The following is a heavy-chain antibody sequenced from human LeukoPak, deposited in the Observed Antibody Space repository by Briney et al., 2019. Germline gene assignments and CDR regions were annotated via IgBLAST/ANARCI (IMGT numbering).Heavy chain of an antibody. J-gene: IGHJ4*02. CDR1: GFTFSSYA. V-gene: IGHV3-30*04. CDR2: ISYGGSNK. Sequence: PGRSLRLSCAASGFTFSSYAMHWVRQAPGKGLEWVAVISYGGSNKYYADSVKGRFTISRDNSKNTLYLQMNSLRAEDTAVYYCARGQFRLSDFDSSGFDYWGQGTLVTVSS. CDR3: ARGQFRLSDFDSSGFDY. D-gene: IGHD3-22*01.